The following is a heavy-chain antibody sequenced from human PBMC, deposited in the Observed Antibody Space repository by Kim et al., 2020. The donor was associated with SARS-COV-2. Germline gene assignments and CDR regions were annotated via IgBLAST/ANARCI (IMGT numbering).Heavy chain of an antibody. CDR1: GFTFSSYG. D-gene: IGHD3-10*01. CDR2: IGSNGATT. V-gene: IGHV3-23*01. Sequence: GGSLRLSCAASGFTFSSYGMNWVRQAPGKGLEWVSSIGSNGATTYYAGSVKGRFTISRDNSKNTLYLQMNSLRAEETAVYYGAKLDYGCRDWGQGTLRTV. J-gene: IGHJ4*02. CDR3: AKLDYGCRD.